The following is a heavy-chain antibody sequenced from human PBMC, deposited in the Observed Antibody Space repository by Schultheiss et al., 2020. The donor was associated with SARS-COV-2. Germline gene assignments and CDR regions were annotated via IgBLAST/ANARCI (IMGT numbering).Heavy chain of an antibody. CDR2: IYPGDSDT. J-gene: IGHJ6*02. CDR1: GDSFTSYW. Sequence: GESLKISCKGSGDSFTSYWIGWVRQMPGKGLEWMGIIYPGDSDTRYSPSFQGQVTISADKSISTAYLQWSSLKASDTAMYYCARSGLWFGELSHYYYYGMDVWGQGTTVTVSS. CDR3: ARSGLWFGELSHYYYYGMDV. V-gene: IGHV5-51*01. D-gene: IGHD3-10*01.